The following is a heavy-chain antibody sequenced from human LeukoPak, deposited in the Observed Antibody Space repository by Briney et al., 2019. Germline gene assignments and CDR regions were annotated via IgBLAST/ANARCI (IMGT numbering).Heavy chain of an antibody. V-gene: IGHV1-69*04. CDR1: GGTFTNLA. J-gene: IGHJ4*02. Sequence: SVKVSCKASGGTFTNLAISWVRQAPGQGLEWMGRIIPTTGLANYAQKFQGRVTITADKSTSTAYMELSSLRSEDTAVYYCARAPPRLDGYILYYWGEGTLVTVSS. CDR3: ARAPPRLDGYILYY. D-gene: IGHD5-24*01. CDR2: IIPTTGLA.